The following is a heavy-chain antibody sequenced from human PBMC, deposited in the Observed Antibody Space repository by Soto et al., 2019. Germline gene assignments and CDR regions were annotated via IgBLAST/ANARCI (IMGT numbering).Heavy chain of an antibody. CDR3: VRRHVSATGIDWFDP. Sequence: GESLKISCKGSGYTFTSYWITWVRQAPGQRLEWMGWINAANGDTKYSPKFQGRVTITRDTSASTAYMELSSLRSEDTAVYYCVRRHVSATGIDWFDPWGQGTLVTAPQ. D-gene: IGHD6-13*01. V-gene: IGHV1-3*01. J-gene: IGHJ5*02. CDR2: INAANGDT. CDR1: GYTFTSYW.